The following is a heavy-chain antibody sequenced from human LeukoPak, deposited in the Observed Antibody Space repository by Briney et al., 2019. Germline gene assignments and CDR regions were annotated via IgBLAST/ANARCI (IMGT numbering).Heavy chain of an antibody. CDR2: IYYSGST. V-gene: IGHV4-59*01. CDR3: ARIITYYYDSSGYYPYFDY. Sequence: KPSETLSLTCTVSGGSISSYYWGWIRQPPGKGLEWIGYIYYSGSTNYNPSLKSRVTISVDTSKNQFSLKLSSVTAADTAVYYCARIITYYYDSSGYYPYFDYWGQGTLVTVSS. CDR1: GGSISSYY. D-gene: IGHD3-22*01. J-gene: IGHJ4*02.